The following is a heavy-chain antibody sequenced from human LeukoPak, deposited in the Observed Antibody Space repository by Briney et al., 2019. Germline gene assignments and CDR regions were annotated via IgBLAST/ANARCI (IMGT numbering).Heavy chain of an antibody. Sequence: GASVKVSCKASGYTFTNYGISWVRQAPGQGLEWMGWISAYNGNTNYAQKPQGRVTMTTDTSTSTAYMELRSLRSDDTAVYYCARDRGITMIVVGLFDYWGQGTLVTVSS. D-gene: IGHD3-22*01. CDR3: ARDRGITMIVVGLFDY. J-gene: IGHJ4*02. CDR2: ISAYNGNT. CDR1: GYTFTNYG. V-gene: IGHV1-18*01.